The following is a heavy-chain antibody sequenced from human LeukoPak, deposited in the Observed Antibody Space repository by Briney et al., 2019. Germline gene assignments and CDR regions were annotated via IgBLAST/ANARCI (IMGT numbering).Heavy chain of an antibody. J-gene: IGHJ4*02. CDR2: IYPADSDT. V-gene: IGHV5-51*01. Sequence: GESLKISCKGSGYRFTNYWIGWVRQMPGKGLEWVGIIYPADSDTRYSPSFQGRVTISADKSISTAYLQWSSLKASDTAMYYCARLVNCGGDCYSAFDYWGQGTLVTVSS. CDR1: GYRFTNYW. D-gene: IGHD2-21*02. CDR3: ARLVNCGGDCYSAFDY.